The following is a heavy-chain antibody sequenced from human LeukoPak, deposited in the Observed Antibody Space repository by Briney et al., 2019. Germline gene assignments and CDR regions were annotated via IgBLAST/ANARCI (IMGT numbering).Heavy chain of an antibody. J-gene: IGHJ4*02. Sequence: KPGGSLRLSCAASGFTFSSYWMSWVRQPPGKGLEWIGEINHSGSTNYNPSLKSRVTISVDTSKNQFSLKLSSVTAADTAVYYCARFLRGDRWYFDYWGQGTLVTVSS. V-gene: IGHV4-34*01. CDR2: INHSGST. CDR3: ARFLRGDRWYFDY. CDR1: GFTFSSYW. D-gene: IGHD3-16*01.